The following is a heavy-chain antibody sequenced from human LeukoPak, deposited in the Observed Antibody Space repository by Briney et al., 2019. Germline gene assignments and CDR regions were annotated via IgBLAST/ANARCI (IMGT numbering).Heavy chain of an antibody. Sequence: GRSLRLSCAASGFTFSSDWMSWVRQAPGKGLEWVANIKQDGSEKYYVDSVKGRFTISRDNAKNSLYLQMNSLRAEDTAVYYCASLVAAHFDYWGQGTLVTVSS. V-gene: IGHV3-7*01. D-gene: IGHD2-15*01. J-gene: IGHJ4*02. CDR3: ASLVAAHFDY. CDR2: IKQDGSEK. CDR1: GFTFSSDW.